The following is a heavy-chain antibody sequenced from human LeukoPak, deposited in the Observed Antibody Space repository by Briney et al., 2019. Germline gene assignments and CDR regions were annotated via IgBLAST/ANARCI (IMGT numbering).Heavy chain of an antibody. CDR3: VRTMIVVVINGYGMDV. CDR2: IYYSGST. CDR1: GGSISSSSYY. Sequence: PSETLSLTCTVSGGSISSSSYYWGWIRQPPGKGLEWNGSIYYSGSTYYNPSLKSRVTISVDTSKNQFSLKLSSVTAADTAVYYCVRTMIVVVINGYGMDVWGQGTTVTVSS. D-gene: IGHD3-22*01. J-gene: IGHJ6*02. V-gene: IGHV4-39*07.